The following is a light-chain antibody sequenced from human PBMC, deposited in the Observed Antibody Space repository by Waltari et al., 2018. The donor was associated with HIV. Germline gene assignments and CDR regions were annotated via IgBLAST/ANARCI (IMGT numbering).Light chain of an antibody. Sequence: ELTPPPSVSVPSGQTASIPCSGEKLADKFPCWYQKKPGQPPILLVYQGSRRPSGIPARFSASKSANTATLTVRGAQPLDEAEYFCQAWDADHAVFGGGTTLTVL. V-gene: IGLV3-1*01. CDR3: QAWDADHAV. CDR2: QGS. CDR1: KLADKF. J-gene: IGLJ2*01.